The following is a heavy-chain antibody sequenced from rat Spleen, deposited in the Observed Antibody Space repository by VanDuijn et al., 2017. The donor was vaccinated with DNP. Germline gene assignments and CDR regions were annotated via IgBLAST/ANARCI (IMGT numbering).Heavy chain of an antibody. CDR2: ISTGGGIT. D-gene: IGHD4-3*01. Sequence: EVQLVESGGGLVQPGRSLTLSCAVSGFTFSNHGMAWVRQAPTKGLEWVASISTGGGITYYRDSVKGRFTISRDNAKNTLYLQMNSLRSEDMATYYCTRWNSGHFDYWGQGVMVSVSS. J-gene: IGHJ2*01. CDR3: TRWNSGHFDY. V-gene: IGHV5S13*01. CDR1: GFTFSNHG.